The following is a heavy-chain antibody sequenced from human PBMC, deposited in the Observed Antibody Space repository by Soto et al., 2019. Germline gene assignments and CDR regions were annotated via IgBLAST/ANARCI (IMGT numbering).Heavy chain of an antibody. CDR2: ISYDGSNK. Sequence: QVQLVESGGGVVQPGRSLRLSCAASGFTFSSYGMHWVRQAPGKGLEWVAVISYDGSNKYYADSVKGRFTISRDKSKNTLYLQINSLRAEDTAVYYCAKDRNVLRFLEWLLGYWGQGTLVTVSS. CDR3: AKDRNVLRFLEWLLGY. J-gene: IGHJ4*02. V-gene: IGHV3-30*18. CDR1: GFTFSSYG. D-gene: IGHD3-3*01.